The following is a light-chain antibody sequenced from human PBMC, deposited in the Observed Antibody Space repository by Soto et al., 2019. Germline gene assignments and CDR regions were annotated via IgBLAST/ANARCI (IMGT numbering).Light chain of an antibody. J-gene: IGKJ4*01. V-gene: IGKV1-39*01. CDR3: QQSYSQPLT. CDR2: AAT. CDR1: QSVRTY. Sequence: DIQLTQSPSSLSASVGDRVTITCRASQSVRTYLNWYQHKPGTAPKVLIYAATSLQSGVPSRFSGSTSGTHFPLTISRLQPEDCATYYCQQSYSQPLTFGGGTRVEI.